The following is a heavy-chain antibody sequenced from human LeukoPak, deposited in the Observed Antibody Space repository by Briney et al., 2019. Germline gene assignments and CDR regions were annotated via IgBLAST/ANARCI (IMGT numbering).Heavy chain of an antibody. CDR3: TSEQWLLALDAFDI. Sequence: GGSLRLSCAASGFTFSSYSMNWVRQAPGKGLEWVSAISSYGSDRYYANSVKGRFTISRDNADNSLYLQMNSLKTEDSAVYYCTSEQWLLALDAFDIWGQGTMVTVSS. V-gene: IGHV3-21*04. D-gene: IGHD3-22*01. CDR2: ISSYGSDR. J-gene: IGHJ3*02. CDR1: GFTFSSYS.